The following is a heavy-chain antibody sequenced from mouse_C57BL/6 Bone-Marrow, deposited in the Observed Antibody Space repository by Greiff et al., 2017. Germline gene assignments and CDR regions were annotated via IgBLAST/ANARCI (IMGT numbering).Heavy chain of an antibody. CDR3: ANAYYRNCGFAY. Sequence: VQRVESGAELARPGASVKLSCKASGYTFTSYGISWVKQRTGQGLAWIGEIYPRSGNTYSNEKFKGKATLTADKSSSTAYMELRSLTSEDSAVYFCANAYYRNCGFAYWGQGTLVTVSA. D-gene: IGHD2-5*01. J-gene: IGHJ3*01. V-gene: IGHV1-81*01. CDR1: GYTFTSYG. CDR2: IYPRSGNT.